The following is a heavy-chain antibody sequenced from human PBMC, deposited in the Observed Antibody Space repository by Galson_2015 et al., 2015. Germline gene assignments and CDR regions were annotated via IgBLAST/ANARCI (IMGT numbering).Heavy chain of an antibody. CDR2: ISGRSTFI. CDR3: TRHLGIGSGSPEF. CDR1: GFPFSSYT. Sequence: SLRLSCAASGFPFSSYTMNWVRQAPGKGLQWVSSISGRSTFIYYSDSVKGRFTISRDNAKNSLYLQMNSLRGDDTAVYYCTRHLGIGSGSPEFWGQGTLVAVSS. D-gene: IGHD7-27*01. J-gene: IGHJ4*02. V-gene: IGHV3-21*01.